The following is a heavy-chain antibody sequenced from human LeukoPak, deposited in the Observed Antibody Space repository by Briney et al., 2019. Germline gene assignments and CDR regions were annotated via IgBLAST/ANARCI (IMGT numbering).Heavy chain of an antibody. Sequence: GASVKVSCKASGYTFTSYAMHWVRQAPGQRLEWMGWINAGNGNTKYSQKFQGRVTITRDTSASTAYMELSSLRSEDTAVYYCARDLLNYYGSGSPIDQVDPWGQGTLVTVSS. V-gene: IGHV1-3*01. CDR3: ARDLLNYYGSGSPIDQVDP. J-gene: IGHJ5*02. CDR2: INAGNGNT. CDR1: GYTFTSYA. D-gene: IGHD3-10*01.